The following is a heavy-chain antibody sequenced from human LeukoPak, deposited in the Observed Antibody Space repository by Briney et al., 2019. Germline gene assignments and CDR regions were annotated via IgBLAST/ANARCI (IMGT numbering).Heavy chain of an antibody. CDR1: GFTFSTYA. CDR2: ISGSGGST. CDR3: AKETGRWELE. J-gene: IGHJ4*02. V-gene: IGHV3-23*01. D-gene: IGHD1-26*01. Sequence: GGSLRLSCAASGFTFSTYAMSWVRQAPGKGLEWVSGISGSGGSTYYADSVKGRFAISRDNSKNTLYLQMNSLRAEDTAVYYCAKETGRWELEWGQGTLVTVSS.